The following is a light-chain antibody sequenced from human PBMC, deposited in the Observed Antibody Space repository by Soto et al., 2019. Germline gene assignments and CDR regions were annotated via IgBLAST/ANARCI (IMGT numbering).Light chain of an antibody. CDR2: GAS. Sequence: IQMTESPSSLSASVGDRVTITCRASQGIRTDLGWYQQSPGKAPKVLIVGASTLQSGVPSRFSGSGSGTDFTLTISSLQPEDSATYYCLQDFSYPRTFGQGTKVDIK. CDR1: QGIRTD. V-gene: IGKV1-6*01. J-gene: IGKJ1*01. CDR3: LQDFSYPRT.